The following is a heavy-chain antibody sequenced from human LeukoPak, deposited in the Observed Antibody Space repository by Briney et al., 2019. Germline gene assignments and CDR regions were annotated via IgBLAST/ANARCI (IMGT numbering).Heavy chain of an antibody. CDR2: IHYSGST. Sequence: SETLSLPCTVSGGSISNYYWSWIRQPPGEGLEWIGYIHYSGSTTYNPSLKSRVTMSVDTSKNQFSLKLNSVTAADTAVYFCARDHHGSTYWGQGTLVAVSS. J-gene: IGHJ4*02. CDR3: ARDHHGSTY. CDR1: GGSISNYY. D-gene: IGHD6-13*01. V-gene: IGHV4-59*01.